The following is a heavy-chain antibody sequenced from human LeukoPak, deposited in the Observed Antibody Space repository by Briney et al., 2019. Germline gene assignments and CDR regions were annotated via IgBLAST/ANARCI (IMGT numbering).Heavy chain of an antibody. J-gene: IGHJ6*03. D-gene: IGHD1-26*01. Sequence: PSETLSLTCAVYGGSFSGYYWSWLRQPPGKGLGWIGEINHSGSTNYNPSLKSRVTISVDTSKNQFSLKLSSVTAADTAVYYCARHSPGGSYYYYDMDVWGKGTTVTVSS. CDR2: INHSGST. CDR3: ARHSPGGSYYYYDMDV. CDR1: GGSFSGYY. V-gene: IGHV4-34*01.